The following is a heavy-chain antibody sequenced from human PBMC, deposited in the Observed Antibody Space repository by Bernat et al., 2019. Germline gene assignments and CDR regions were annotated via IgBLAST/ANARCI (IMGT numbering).Heavy chain of an antibody. CDR1: GFTFSSYW. D-gene: IGHD6-19*01. CDR3: ARDPYPSGWPKSY. CDR2: IKQDGSEK. Sequence: EVQLVEPGGGLVQPVGSLRLSCAASGFTFSSYWMSWVRQAPGKGLEWVANIKQDGSEKYYVDSVKGRFTISRDNAKNSLYLQMNRLRAEDTAVYYCARDPYPSGWPKSYWGQGTLVTVSS. V-gene: IGHV3-7*03. J-gene: IGHJ4*02.